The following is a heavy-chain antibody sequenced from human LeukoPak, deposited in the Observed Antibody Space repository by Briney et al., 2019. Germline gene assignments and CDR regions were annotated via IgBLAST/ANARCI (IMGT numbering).Heavy chain of an antibody. CDR1: GFTFSSHW. CDR3: AREDFEGQRQIDAFDV. V-gene: IGHV3-74*01. Sequence: GGSLRLSCAASGFTFSSHWMHWVRQAPGEGLVWVSRVNGPGDWTHYADSVRGRFIISSDNAENTVSLQMNSLRAETTAVYFCAREDFEGQRQIDAFDVWGQGTMVTV. CDR2: VNGPGDWT. J-gene: IGHJ3*01. D-gene: IGHD6-25*01.